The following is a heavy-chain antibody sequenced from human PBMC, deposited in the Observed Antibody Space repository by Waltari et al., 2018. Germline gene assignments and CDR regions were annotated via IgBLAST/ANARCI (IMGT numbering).Heavy chain of an antibody. Sequence: QVQLQESGPGLVKPLQTLSLTCTVSGVSMRSGEYYWSWIRQPAGKGLEWIGYIYTSRPATYNPSLKSRVSMSIDTFKNQFSLNLKSVTAADTAVYYCALVRVVNAFDIWGQGTMVTVSS. CDR3: ALVRVVNAFDI. V-gene: IGHV4-61*09. D-gene: IGHD3-3*01. J-gene: IGHJ3*02. CDR1: GVSMRSGEYY. CDR2: IYTSRPA.